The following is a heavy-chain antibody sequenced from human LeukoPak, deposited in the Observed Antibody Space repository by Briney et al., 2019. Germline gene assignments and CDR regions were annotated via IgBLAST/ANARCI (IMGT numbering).Heavy chain of an antibody. D-gene: IGHD3-22*01. CDR2: FDPEDGET. Sequence: ASLKVSCKVSGYTLTELSMHWVRQAPGKALEWMGGFDPEDGETIYAQKFQGRVTMTEDTSTDTAYMELSSLRSEDTAVYYCATPRYYYDSSGYYAFDYWGQGTLVTVSS. CDR3: ATPRYYYDSSGYYAFDY. V-gene: IGHV1-24*01. CDR1: GYTLTELS. J-gene: IGHJ4*02.